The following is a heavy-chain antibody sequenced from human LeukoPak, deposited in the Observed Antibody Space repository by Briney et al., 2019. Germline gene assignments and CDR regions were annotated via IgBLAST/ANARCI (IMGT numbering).Heavy chain of an antibody. V-gene: IGHV4-30-4*01. D-gene: IGHD3-3*01. CDR2: IYYSGST. Sequence: SESLSLTCTVSGGSISSGYYYWSWIRQPPGKGLEWIGYIYYSGSTYYNPSLKSRVTISVDTSKNQFSLKLSSVTAADTAVYYCARARNGITYDYWGQGTLVTVSS. CDR3: ARARNGITYDY. CDR1: GGSISSGYYY. J-gene: IGHJ4*02.